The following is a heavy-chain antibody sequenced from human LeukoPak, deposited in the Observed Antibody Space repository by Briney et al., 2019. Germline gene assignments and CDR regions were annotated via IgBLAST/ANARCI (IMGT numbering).Heavy chain of an antibody. D-gene: IGHD3-22*01. V-gene: IGHV3-23*01. CDR3: AIPPSEDYWSDSSGY. CDR1: GFTFSSDA. J-gene: IGHJ4*02. Sequence: PGGSLRLSCAASGFTFSSDAMSWVRHAPRKGLGWDSVMSGSCGSTNYADSGKGRFTISRDNTKNTLYRQVNSLRAEDTGVYYCAIPPSEDYWSDSSGYWGQGTLVTVSS. CDR2: MSGSCGST.